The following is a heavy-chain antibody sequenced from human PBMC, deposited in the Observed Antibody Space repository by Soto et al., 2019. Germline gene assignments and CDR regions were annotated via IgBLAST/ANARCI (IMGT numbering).Heavy chain of an antibody. CDR1: GDSITTSY. CDR2: IYCSGST. CDR3: ERDRAYYDSTGLSFDY. J-gene: IGHJ4*02. D-gene: IGHD3-22*01. V-gene: IGHV4-59*01. Sequence: PSETLSLTCTVSGDSITTSYWSWNRQPPGKGLEWIGYIYCSGSTNYNPSLKSRVTIYLDTFKNQFPLKLSSVTPTDTAVHIHERDRAYYDSTGLSFDYWGQGTLVTV.